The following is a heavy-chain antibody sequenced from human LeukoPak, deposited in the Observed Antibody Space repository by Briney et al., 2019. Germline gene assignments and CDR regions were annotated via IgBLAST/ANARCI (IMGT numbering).Heavy chain of an antibody. J-gene: IGHJ4*02. CDR3: ARDYGDFPAYYFDY. V-gene: IGHV4-4*07. Sequence: SETLSLTCTVSGGSISSYYWSWIRQPAGKGLEWIGRIYNSGITNYNPSLKSRVTMSMDTSMNQFSLKLRSVTAADTAVYYCARDYGDFPAYYFDYWGQGTLVTVSP. CDR1: GGSISSYY. CDR2: IYNSGIT. D-gene: IGHD4-17*01.